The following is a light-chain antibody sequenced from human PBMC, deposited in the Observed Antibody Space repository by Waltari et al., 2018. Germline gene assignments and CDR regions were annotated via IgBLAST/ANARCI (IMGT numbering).Light chain of an antibody. CDR3: QQRSNWPLT. Sequence: EIVLTQSPATLSLSPGERDTLPCRASQSVSSYLAWYQQKPVNAPRPLIYDASNRATGIPARFSGRGSGTAFTLTISILEPEDFAVYYCQQRSNWPLTFGGGTKVEI. J-gene: IGKJ4*01. V-gene: IGKV3-11*01. CDR1: QSVSSY. CDR2: DAS.